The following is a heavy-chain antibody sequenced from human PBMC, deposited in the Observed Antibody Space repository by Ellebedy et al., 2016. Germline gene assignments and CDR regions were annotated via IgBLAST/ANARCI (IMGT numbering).Heavy chain of an antibody. CDR3: AREGGIFGLDY. D-gene: IGHD3-3*02. Sequence: GESLKISXAASGFSFSSYGMYWVRQAPGKGLEWVAVIWYDGSNKYYADSVKGRFIISRDNSKNTLYLQMNSLRAEDTALYYCAREGGIFGLDYWGQGTLVTVFS. CDR2: IWYDGSNK. V-gene: IGHV3-33*01. CDR1: GFSFSSYG. J-gene: IGHJ4*02.